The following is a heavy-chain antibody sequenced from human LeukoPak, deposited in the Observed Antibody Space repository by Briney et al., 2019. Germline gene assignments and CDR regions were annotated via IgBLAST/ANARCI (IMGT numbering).Heavy chain of an antibody. J-gene: IGHJ3*01. V-gene: IGHV4-59*01. Sequence: KPSETLSLTCTVSGGSISSYFWSWIRQPPGKGLEWIAYIYYSGSTNYNPSLKSRVTISVDTSKNQFSLKLSSVTAADTAVYYGARSATFGPDAFDFWGQGTMVTVSS. CDR3: ARSATFGPDAFDF. D-gene: IGHD3-10*01. CDR1: GGSISSYF. CDR2: IYYSGST.